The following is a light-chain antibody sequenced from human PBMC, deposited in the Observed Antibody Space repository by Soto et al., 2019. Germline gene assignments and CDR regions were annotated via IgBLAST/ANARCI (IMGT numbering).Light chain of an antibody. CDR2: EDN. Sequence: YELTQPPSVSVSPGQTASIPCSGDKLGDKYASWYQQRPGQSPVVVIYEDNKRPSGTPERFSGSNSGNTATLTISGTQATDEADYYCQAWDSSTHYVFGTGTKVTVL. CDR1: KLGDKY. J-gene: IGLJ1*01. V-gene: IGLV3-1*01. CDR3: QAWDSSTHYV.